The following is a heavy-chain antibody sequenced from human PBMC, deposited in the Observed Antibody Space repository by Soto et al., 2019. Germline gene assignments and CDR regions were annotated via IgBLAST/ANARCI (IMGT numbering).Heavy chain of an antibody. CDR3: ARGIAVADYFDY. CDR1: GGSISSGDYY. D-gene: IGHD6-19*01. J-gene: IGHJ4*02. CDR2: IYFSGST. Sequence: QVQLQESGPGLVKPSQTLSLTCTVSGGSISSGDYYWSWSRQHPGKGLEWIGYIYFSGSTYYNPSLKRRVSVSLDTSKNQFSLNLTSVTAADTAVYYCARGIAVADYFDYWGQGTLVTVSS. V-gene: IGHV4-31*03.